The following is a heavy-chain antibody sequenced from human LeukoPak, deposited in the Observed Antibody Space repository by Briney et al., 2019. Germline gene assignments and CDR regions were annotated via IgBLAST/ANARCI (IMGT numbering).Heavy chain of an antibody. CDR2: IYYSGST. CDR3: ARVELDPGVATIPCYFDY. D-gene: IGHD5-12*01. CDR1: GGSISRSSYY. J-gene: IGHJ4*02. V-gene: IGHV4-39*07. Sequence: SETLSLTCTVSGGSISRSSYYWGWIRQPPGKGLEWIGSIYYSGSTYYNPSLKSRVTISVDTSKNQFSLKLSSVTAADTAVYYCARVELDPGVATIPCYFDYWGQGTLVTVSS.